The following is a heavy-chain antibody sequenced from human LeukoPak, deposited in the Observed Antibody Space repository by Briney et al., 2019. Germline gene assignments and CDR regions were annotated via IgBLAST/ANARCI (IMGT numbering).Heavy chain of an antibody. CDR1: VGSISSSS. J-gene: IGHJ4*02. V-gene: IGHV3-21*01. CDR3: ARGRPFDY. D-gene: IGHD6-6*01. CDR2: ISSSGSNI. Sequence: PSETLSLTCTVSVGSISSSSYYWGWIRQPPGKGLEWVSSISSSGSNIYHADSVKGRFTISRDNAKNSLYLQMNSLRAEDTAVYYCARGRPFDYWGQGTLVTVSS.